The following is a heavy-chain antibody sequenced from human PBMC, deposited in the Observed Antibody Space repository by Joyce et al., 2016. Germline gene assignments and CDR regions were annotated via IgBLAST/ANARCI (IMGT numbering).Heavy chain of an antibody. V-gene: IGHV3-15*01. CDR2: IKTKSIGGAT. CDR1: GFAFSIAW. CDR3: TATDYPFFDY. Sequence: EVQLVESGGGFVKPGGSLRLSCSASGFAFSIAWMTWVRKASGKGLECIGRIKTKSIGGATDYAAPVKGKFTISIDYSKNTLYLQMNSLTTDDTAVYFCTATDYPFFDYWGQGTLVTVSS. J-gene: IGHJ4*02. D-gene: IGHD4-11*01.